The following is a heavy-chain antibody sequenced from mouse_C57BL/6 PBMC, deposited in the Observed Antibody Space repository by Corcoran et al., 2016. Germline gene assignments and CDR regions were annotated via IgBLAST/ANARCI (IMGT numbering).Heavy chain of an antibody. J-gene: IGHJ1*03. CDR2: INTYSGVP. CDR1: GYTFTTYG. Sequence: QIQLVQSGPELKKPGETVKISCKASGYTFTTYGMSWVKQAPGKGLKWMGWINTYSGVPTYADDFKGRFAFSLETSASTAYLQINNLKNEDTATYFCARSPETDWYFVVWGTGTTVTVSS. CDR3: ARSPETDWYFVV. D-gene: IGHD4-1*01. V-gene: IGHV9-3*01.